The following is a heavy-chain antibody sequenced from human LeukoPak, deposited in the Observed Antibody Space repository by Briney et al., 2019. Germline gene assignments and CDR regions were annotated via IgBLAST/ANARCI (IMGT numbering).Heavy chain of an antibody. CDR1: GYTFTTYD. J-gene: IGHJ3*02. CDR2: INTNSGNT. D-gene: IGHD3-10*01. V-gene: IGHV1-8*03. Sequence: EASVRVSCKAPGYTFTTYDINWVRQATGQGLEWMGWINTNSGNTGYAQKFQGRVTITRSVSISTAYMELNSLRSEDTAVYYCVRRSGSGRNPFHIWGQGTIVTVSS. CDR3: VRRSGSGRNPFHI.